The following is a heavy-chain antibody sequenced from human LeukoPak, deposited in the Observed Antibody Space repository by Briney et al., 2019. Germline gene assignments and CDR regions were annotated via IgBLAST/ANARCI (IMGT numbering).Heavy chain of an antibody. Sequence: PSETLSLTCAVSGGSISSGGYSWSWIRQPPGKGLVWIGYIYHSGSTYYNPSLKSRVTISVDTSKNQFSLKLSSVTAADTAVYYCARIEIYGYYFDYWGQGTLVTVSS. CDR1: GGSISSGGYS. V-gene: IGHV4-30-2*05. D-gene: IGHD3-10*01. J-gene: IGHJ4*02. CDR3: ARIEIYGYYFDY. CDR2: IYHSGST.